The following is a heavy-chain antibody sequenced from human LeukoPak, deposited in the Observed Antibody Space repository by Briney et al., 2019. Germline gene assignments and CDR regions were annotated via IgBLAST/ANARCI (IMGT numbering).Heavy chain of an antibody. D-gene: IGHD6-19*01. CDR3: ARDPWQWLVLGYFDY. V-gene: IGHV3-7*01. CDR2: IKQDGSEK. CDR1: GLTFSRDW. Sequence: GGSLRLSCEASGLTFSRDWMGWVRQAPGKGLEWVANIKQDGSEKYYVDSVEGRFTISRDNSKNTLYLQMNSLRAEDTAVYYCARDPWQWLVLGYFDYWGQGTLVTVSS. J-gene: IGHJ4*02.